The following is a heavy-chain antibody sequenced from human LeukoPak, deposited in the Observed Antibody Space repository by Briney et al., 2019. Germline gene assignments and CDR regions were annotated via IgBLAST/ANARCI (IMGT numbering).Heavy chain of an antibody. CDR2: ISHDGSNK. CDR3: AKEGYYDSGNLPDY. CDR1: GFAFSSYG. J-gene: IGHJ4*02. D-gene: IGHD3-10*01. V-gene: IGHV3-30*18. Sequence: GGSLRLSCAASGFAFSSYGMHWVRQAPGKGLQWVAVISHDGSNKYYADSVKGRFTISRDNSENTLYLQMNSLRAEDTAVYYCAKEGYYDSGNLPDYWGQGTLVTVSS.